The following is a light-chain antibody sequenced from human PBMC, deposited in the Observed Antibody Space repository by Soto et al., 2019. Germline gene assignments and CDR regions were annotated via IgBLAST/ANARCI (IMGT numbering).Light chain of an antibody. V-gene: IGKV1-5*03. CDR2: KAS. CDR1: QSVNTW. J-gene: IGKJ1*01. CDR3: QQDNSFPPA. Sequence: DIQMTQSPSTLSASVGDRVTFTCRASQSVNTWLAWYQQKPGKAPKLLIYKASNLEGGVPLRFTGSGSGTEFTLTIGSLQPVDFATYYSQQDNSFPPAFGKGTK.